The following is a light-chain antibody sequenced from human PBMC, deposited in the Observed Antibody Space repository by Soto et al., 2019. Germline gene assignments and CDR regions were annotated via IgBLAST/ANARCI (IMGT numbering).Light chain of an antibody. J-gene: IGKJ1*01. CDR2: DAS. Sequence: EIVMTQSPVTLSVSPGERATVSCRASQSVSSNLAWYQQKPGQAPRLLIHDASSRATGISDRFTGSGSGTDFTLTITTLEPEDFAVYYCQQYGSSPRTFGLGTKVDIK. V-gene: IGKV3-20*01. CDR1: QSVSSN. CDR3: QQYGSSPRT.